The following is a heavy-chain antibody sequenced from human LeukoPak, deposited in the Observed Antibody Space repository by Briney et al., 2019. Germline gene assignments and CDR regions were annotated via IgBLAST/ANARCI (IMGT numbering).Heavy chain of an antibody. Sequence: GGSLRLSCAASGFTFISYWMSWVRQAPGKGLEWVSAISSGRTTYYVDSVKGRFTISRDNSKNTLYLQMNSLRAEDTAVYYCAKHSMFGGGHFDYWGQGTLVTVSS. D-gene: IGHD3-16*01. V-gene: IGHV3-23*01. CDR3: AKHSMFGGGHFDY. CDR1: GFTFISYW. CDR2: ISSGRTT. J-gene: IGHJ4*02.